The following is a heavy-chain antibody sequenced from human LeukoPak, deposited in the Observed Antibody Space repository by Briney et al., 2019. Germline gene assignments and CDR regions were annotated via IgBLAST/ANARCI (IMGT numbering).Heavy chain of an antibody. J-gene: IGHJ3*02. D-gene: IGHD4-17*01. CDR1: GYTFTSYY. Sequence: ASAKVSCKASGYTFTSYYMHWVRQAPGQGLEWMGIINPSGGSTSYAQKFQGRVTMTRDMSTSTVYMELSSLRSEDTAVYYCARVWIYGDAFDIWGQGTMVTVSS. CDR2: INPSGGST. V-gene: IGHV1-46*01. CDR3: ARVWIYGDAFDI.